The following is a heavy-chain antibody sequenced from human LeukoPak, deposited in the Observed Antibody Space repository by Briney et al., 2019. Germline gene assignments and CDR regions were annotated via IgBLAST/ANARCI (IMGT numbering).Heavy chain of an antibody. J-gene: IGHJ6*02. Sequence: ASVKVSCKASGYTFTSYGISWVRQAPGQGLEWMGWISAYNGNTNYAQKLQGRVTMTTDTSTSTAYMELRSLRSDDTAVSYCARGAVVVVAATPVGYYYYGMDVWGQGTTVTVSS. V-gene: IGHV1-18*01. CDR3: ARGAVVVVAATPVGYYYYGMDV. CDR2: ISAYNGNT. CDR1: GYTFTSYG. D-gene: IGHD2-15*01.